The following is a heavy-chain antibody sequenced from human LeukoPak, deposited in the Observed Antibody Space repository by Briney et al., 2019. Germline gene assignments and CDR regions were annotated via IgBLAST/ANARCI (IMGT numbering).Heavy chain of an antibody. D-gene: IGHD5-18*01. J-gene: IGHJ6*01. V-gene: IGHV4-4*07. CDR2: IYTSWSN. Sequence: SDTLSLTCTVSGGSISRYYGSCMRHPAGKGLEWIGRIYTSWSNNYNPSLKSRVPMSVDTSKNQFSLKLSSVTAADTAVYYCARDCRYCYGYFCWCGMDVWGQGTTVTVSS. CDR3: ARDCRYCYGYFCWCGMDV. CDR1: GGSISRYY.